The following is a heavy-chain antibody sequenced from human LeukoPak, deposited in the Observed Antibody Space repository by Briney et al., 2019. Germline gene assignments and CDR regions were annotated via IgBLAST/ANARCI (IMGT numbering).Heavy chain of an antibody. V-gene: IGHV1-69*04. CDR3: AVVAGNNWFDP. Sequence: SVKVSCKASGGTFSSYAISWVRQAPGQGLEWMERIIPILGIASYAQKFQGRVTITADKSTSTAYVELSSLRSEDTAVYYCAVVAGNNWFDPWGQGTLVTVSS. D-gene: IGHD6-19*01. J-gene: IGHJ5*02. CDR2: IIPILGIA. CDR1: GGTFSSYA.